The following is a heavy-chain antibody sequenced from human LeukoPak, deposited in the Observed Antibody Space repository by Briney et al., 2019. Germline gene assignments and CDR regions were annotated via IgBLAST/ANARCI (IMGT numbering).Heavy chain of an antibody. V-gene: IGHV3-21*01. J-gene: IGHJ4*02. Sequence: GGSLRLSGAASGFTFSRFSMKWVRQAPGKGLEWVSSISSSGTYIYYADQVRGRFTSSRDSAKNYLYLQMKSLRAEDAAVYDCARDFVNSGYYFDYWGQGTLVAVSS. CDR3: ARDFVNSGYYFDY. CDR2: ISSSGTYI. CDR1: GFTFSRFS. D-gene: IGHD3-22*01.